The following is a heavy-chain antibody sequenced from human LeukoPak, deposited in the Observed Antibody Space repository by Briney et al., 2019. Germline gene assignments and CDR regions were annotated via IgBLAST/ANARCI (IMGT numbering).Heavy chain of an antibody. D-gene: IGHD3-16*01. Sequence: QPSQTLSLTCTVSGVSISSGSYYWSWIRQPAGKGLEWIGRIHSSGSTIYNPSLNSRVTISVDTSKNHFSLKLSSLTAADTAMYYCARGQDYVWGSPTIWGQGTLVTVSS. CDR2: IHSSGST. V-gene: IGHV4-61*02. CDR3: ARGQDYVWGSPTI. CDR1: GVSISSGSYY. J-gene: IGHJ4*02.